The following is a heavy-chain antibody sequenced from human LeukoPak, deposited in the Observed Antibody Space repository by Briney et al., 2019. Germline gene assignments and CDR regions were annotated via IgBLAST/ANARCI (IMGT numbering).Heavy chain of an antibody. J-gene: IGHJ6*02. CDR3: AKVWGSASLYYYYGMDV. Sequence: GGSLRLSCAASGFTFSSYAMSWVRQAPGKGLEWVSGISGSGGSPHHADSVKGRFTISRDNSKNTLYLQMNSLRAEDTAIYYCAKVWGSASLYYYYGMDVWGQGATVTVSS. V-gene: IGHV3-23*01. CDR1: GFTFSSYA. D-gene: IGHD3-16*01. CDR2: ISGSGGSP.